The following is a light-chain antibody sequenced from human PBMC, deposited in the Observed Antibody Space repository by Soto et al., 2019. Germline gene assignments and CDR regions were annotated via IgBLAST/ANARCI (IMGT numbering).Light chain of an antibody. J-gene: IGLJ1*01. CDR3: SSYTSSSTLEV. CDR2: DVS. CDR1: SSDVGGYNY. V-gene: IGLV2-14*03. Sequence: QSALTQPASVSGSPGQSITISCTGTSSDVGGYNYVSWYQHHPGKAPKLMIYDVSNRPSGVSNRFSGSESGNTASLTISGLQAEDEADYYCSSYTSSSTLEVFGTGTKVTVL.